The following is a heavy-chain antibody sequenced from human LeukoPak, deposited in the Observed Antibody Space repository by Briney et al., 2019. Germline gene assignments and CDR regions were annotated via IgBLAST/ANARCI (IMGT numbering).Heavy chain of an antibody. J-gene: IGHJ4*02. CDR3: AKGGSSWYYFDY. CDR1: GFTFNNYA. CDR2: VGGFGRRT. V-gene: IGHV3-23*01. D-gene: IGHD6-13*01. Sequence: GGSLRLSCAASGFTFNNYAMNWVRQAPGKGLEWVSTVGGFGRRTYYADSVQGRFTISRDNSKNTLLLQMNSLRAEDTAAYYCAKGGSSWYYFDYWGQGTLVTVSS.